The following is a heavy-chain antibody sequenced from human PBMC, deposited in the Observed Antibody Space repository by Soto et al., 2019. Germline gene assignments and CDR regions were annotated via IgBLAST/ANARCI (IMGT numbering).Heavy chain of an antibody. CDR2: IYSGGYT. J-gene: IGHJ4*02. CDR1: GFTVSNNY. D-gene: IGHD3-10*01. Sequence: EVQLVESGGGLIQPGGSLRLSCAVSGFTVSNNYMSWVRQAPGKGLEGVSVIYSGGYTAYGDSVKGRFTISRDNSKHTQFPQRKNLGADAPAVFFWAAGRGGGGYWGQGTLVTVSS. CDR3: AAGRGGGGY. V-gene: IGHV3-53*01.